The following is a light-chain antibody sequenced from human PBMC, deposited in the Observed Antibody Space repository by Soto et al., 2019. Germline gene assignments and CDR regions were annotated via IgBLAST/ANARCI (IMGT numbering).Light chain of an antibody. CDR1: SRDVGDYNY. Sequence: QSVLTQPASVSGSLGQSITISCTGSSRDVGDYNYVSWYQQHPGKAPKPIILDVTYRPSGVSNRFSGSKSGNTASLTISGLQSDDEADYYCSSYTSSGTLVVFGGGTKVTVL. V-gene: IGLV2-14*03. CDR3: SSYTSSGTLVV. J-gene: IGLJ2*01. CDR2: DVT.